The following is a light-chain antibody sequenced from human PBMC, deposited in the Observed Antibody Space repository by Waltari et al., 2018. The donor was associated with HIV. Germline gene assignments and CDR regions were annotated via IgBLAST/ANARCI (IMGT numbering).Light chain of an antibody. CDR2: GAS. CDR3: QQYNTWPLT. Sequence: EIVMTQSPATLSVSPGERATLSCRASQSVTSSLAWYQQKPGQAPRLLIYGASKRATGVPTRFSGGGSGTEFTLTISSLQSEDFAVYYCQQYNTWPLTFGPGTKVDIK. J-gene: IGKJ3*01. CDR1: QSVTSS. V-gene: IGKV3-15*01.